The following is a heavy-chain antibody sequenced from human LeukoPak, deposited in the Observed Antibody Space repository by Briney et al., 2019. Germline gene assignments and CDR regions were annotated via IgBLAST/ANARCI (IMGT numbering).Heavy chain of an antibody. CDR3: AKDRLVDPDDFWSGYSTYYFDY. V-gene: IGHV3-15*01. CDR1: GFTFSNAW. CDR2: IKSKTDGGTT. D-gene: IGHD3-3*01. Sequence: GGSLRLSCAASGFTFSNAWMSWVRQAPGKGLEWVGRIKSKTDGGTTDYADSVKGRFTISRDNSKNTLYLQMNSLRAEDTAVYYCAKDRLVDPDDFWSGYSTYYFDYWGQGTLVTVSS. J-gene: IGHJ4*02.